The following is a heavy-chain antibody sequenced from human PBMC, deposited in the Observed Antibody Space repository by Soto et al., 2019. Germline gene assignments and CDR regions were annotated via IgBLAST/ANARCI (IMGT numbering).Heavy chain of an antibody. Sequence: ASVKVSCKASGYTFTNYIMHWVRQAPGQRLEWMGWINAGNDNAKHSQKFQGRVTITRDTSASTAYMELSSLRSEDTAVYYCARSVDGDPFDYWGQGTLVNVSS. CDR2: INAGNDNA. CDR1: GYTFTNYI. V-gene: IGHV1-3*01. CDR3: ARSVDGDPFDY. J-gene: IGHJ4*02. D-gene: IGHD4-17*01.